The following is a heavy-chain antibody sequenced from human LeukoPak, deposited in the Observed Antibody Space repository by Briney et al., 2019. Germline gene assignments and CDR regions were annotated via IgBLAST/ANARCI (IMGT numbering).Heavy chain of an antibody. J-gene: IGHJ4*02. V-gene: IGHV3-30-3*01. CDR2: ISYDGINK. CDR3: ARDRDGPDY. CDR1: GFTFSSYA. Sequence: SGRSLRLSCAASGFTFSSYAMHWVRQAPGKGLEWMAAISYDGINKYYADSVKGRFTISRDNSKNTLYVQMNSLRAEDTAIYYCARDRDGPDYWGQGTLVTVSS. D-gene: IGHD5-24*01.